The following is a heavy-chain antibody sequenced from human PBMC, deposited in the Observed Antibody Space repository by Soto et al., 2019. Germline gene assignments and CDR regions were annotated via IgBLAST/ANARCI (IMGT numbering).Heavy chain of an antibody. CDR1: GASVSGGGYS. CDR2: IYHFGSI. V-gene: IGHV4-30-2*06. CDR3: AEGWDTVDGTPYYYYGLDV. Sequence: HLQESGSGLVKPLETLTLTCAVSGASVSGGGYSWNWIRQSPGKGLEWIVYIYHFGSIYYNPFLKSRVTISVDRSKNKFSLKMSAVTADDTAVYFCAEGWDTVDGTPYYYYGLDVWGLGTTVTVSS. D-gene: IGHD5-18*01. J-gene: IGHJ6*02.